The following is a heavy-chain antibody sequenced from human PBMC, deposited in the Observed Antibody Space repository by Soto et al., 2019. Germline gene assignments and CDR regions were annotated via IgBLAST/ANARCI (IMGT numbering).Heavy chain of an antibody. D-gene: IGHD2-2*01. J-gene: IGHJ6*02. CDR1: GYSFTSYW. CDR2: IYPGDSDT. Sequence: GESLKISCKGSGYSFTSYWIGWVRQMPGKGLEWMGIIYPGDSDTRYSPSFQGQVTISADKSISTAYLQWSSLKASDTAMYYCAGLAVEPAARYYYYYGMDVWGQGTTVTVSS. CDR3: AGLAVEPAARYYYYYGMDV. V-gene: IGHV5-51*01.